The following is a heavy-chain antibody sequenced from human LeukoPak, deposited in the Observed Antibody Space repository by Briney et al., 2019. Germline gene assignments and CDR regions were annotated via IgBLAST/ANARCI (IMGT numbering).Heavy chain of an antibody. CDR2: IIPIFGTA. J-gene: IGHJ4*02. Sequence: GASVKVSCKASGGTFISYAISWVRQAPGQGLEWMGGIIPIFGTANYAQKFQGRVTITADESTSTAYMELSSLRSEDTAVYYCARGTIYGDYVLPCFDYWGQGTLVTVSS. D-gene: IGHD4-17*01. V-gene: IGHV1-69*13. CDR3: ARGTIYGDYVLPCFDY. CDR1: GGTFISYA.